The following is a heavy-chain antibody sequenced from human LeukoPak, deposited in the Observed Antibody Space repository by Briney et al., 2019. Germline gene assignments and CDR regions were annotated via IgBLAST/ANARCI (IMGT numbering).Heavy chain of an antibody. J-gene: IGHJ5*02. CDR3: ARDIVVVPAAIHWFDL. CDR1: GGSIRGSY. V-gene: IGHV4-59*12. Sequence: SETLSLTCTVSGGSIRGSYWSWIRQPPGKGLEWIGYMYYSGSTNYNPSLMRRVTMSVDTSKNQFSLKLSSVTAADTAVYYCARDIVVVPAAIHWFDLWGQGTLVTVSS. CDR2: MYYSGST. D-gene: IGHD2-2*02.